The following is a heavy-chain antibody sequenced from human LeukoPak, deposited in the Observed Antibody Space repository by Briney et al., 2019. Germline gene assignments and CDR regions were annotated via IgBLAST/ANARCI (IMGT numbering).Heavy chain of an antibody. CDR3: AKDGLYSSGWYDY. J-gene: IGHJ4*02. V-gene: IGHV3-23*01. D-gene: IGHD6-19*01. CDR2: ISGSGGST. Sequence: GGSLRLSCAASGFTFSSYAMSWVRQAPGKGLEWVSAISGSGGSTYYADSVKGRFTISGDNSKNTLYLQMNSLRAEDTAVYYCAKDGLYSSGWYDYWGQGTLVTVSS. CDR1: GFTFSSYA.